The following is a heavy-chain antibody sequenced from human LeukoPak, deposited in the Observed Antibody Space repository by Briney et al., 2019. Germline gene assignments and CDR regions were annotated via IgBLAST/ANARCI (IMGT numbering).Heavy chain of an antibody. CDR1: GGSISSGGYY. D-gene: IGHD3-16*01. V-gene: IGHV4-30-2*01. CDR2: IYHSGST. J-gene: IGHJ6*03. Sequence: SQTLSLTCTVSGGSISSGGYYWSWIRQPPGKGLEWIGYIYHSGSTYYNPSLKSRVTISVDRSKNQFSLKLSSVTAADTAVYYCARVGYYYYMDVWGKGTTVTVSS. CDR3: ARVGYYYYMDV.